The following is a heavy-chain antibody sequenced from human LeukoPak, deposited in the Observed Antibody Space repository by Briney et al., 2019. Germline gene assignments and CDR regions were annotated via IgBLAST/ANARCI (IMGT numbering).Heavy chain of an antibody. D-gene: IGHD6-13*01. CDR3: ARHRAAADPFDY. CDR1: GYSFTSYW. V-gene: IGHV5-10-1*01. J-gene: IGHJ4*02. CDR2: IDPSDSYT. Sequence: PGESLKISCKGSGYSFTSYWISWVRQMPGKGLEWMGRIDPSDSYTNYSPSFQGHVTISADKSISTAYLQWSSLKASDTAMYYCARHRAAADPFDYWGQGTLGTVSS.